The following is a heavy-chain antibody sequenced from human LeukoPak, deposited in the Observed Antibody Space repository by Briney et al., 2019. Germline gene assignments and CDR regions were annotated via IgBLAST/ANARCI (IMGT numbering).Heavy chain of an antibody. CDR1: GYTFTSYY. J-gene: IGHJ3*02. D-gene: IGHD2-2*01. V-gene: IGHV1-46*01. CDR3: AIANTPYIVVVPAAMPEDAFDI. CDR2: INPSGGST. Sequence: ASVKVSCKASGYTFTSYYMHWVRQAPGQGLEWMGIINPSGGSTSYAQKFQGRVTMTRDTSTSTVYMELSSLRSEDTAVYYCAIANTPYIVVVPAAMPEDAFDIWGQGTMVTVSS.